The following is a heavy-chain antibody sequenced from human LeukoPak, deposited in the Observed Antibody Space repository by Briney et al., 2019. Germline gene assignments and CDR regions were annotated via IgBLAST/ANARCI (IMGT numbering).Heavy chain of an antibody. CDR3: AREVTPYY. CDR1: GFSFTSYW. Sequence: GGSLRLSCAASGFSFTSYWMSWVRQAPGKGLEWVSAISGSDAGTYYADSVKGRFTISRDNAKNSLFLQMNSLRAEDTAVYYCAREVTPYYWGQGTLVTVSS. V-gene: IGHV3-23*01. CDR2: ISGSDAGT. D-gene: IGHD2-15*01. J-gene: IGHJ4*02.